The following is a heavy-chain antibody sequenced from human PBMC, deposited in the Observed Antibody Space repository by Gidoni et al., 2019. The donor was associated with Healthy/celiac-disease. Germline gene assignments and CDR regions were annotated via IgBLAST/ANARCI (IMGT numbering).Heavy chain of an antibody. V-gene: IGHV4-39*01. CDR2: IYYSGST. Sequence: QLQLQESGPGLVKPSETLSLTCTVSGGSISSSSYYWGWIRQPPGKGLEWIGSIYYSGSTYYNPSLKSRVTISVDTSKNQFSLKLSSVTAADTAVYYCARSSGDYAMGGGFDPWGQGTLVTVSS. CDR3: ARSSGDYAMGGGFDP. J-gene: IGHJ5*02. D-gene: IGHD2-8*01. CDR1: GGSISSSSYY.